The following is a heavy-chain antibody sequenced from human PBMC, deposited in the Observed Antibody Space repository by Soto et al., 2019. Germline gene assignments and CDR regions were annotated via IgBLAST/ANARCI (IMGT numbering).Heavy chain of an antibody. CDR2: ISYDGSKK. V-gene: IGHV3-30*18. D-gene: IGHD6-19*01. CDR3: AKDVYSSGWFGYFDL. Sequence: QVQLVESGGGAVQPGRSLRLSCAASGFTFSNYGMHWVRQAPGKGLEWVAVISYDGSKKYYADSVTGRFAISRDNSKNTLYLQMNSLRAEDTAVYYCAKDVYSSGWFGYFDLWGRGTLLTVSS. CDR1: GFTFSNYG. J-gene: IGHJ2*01.